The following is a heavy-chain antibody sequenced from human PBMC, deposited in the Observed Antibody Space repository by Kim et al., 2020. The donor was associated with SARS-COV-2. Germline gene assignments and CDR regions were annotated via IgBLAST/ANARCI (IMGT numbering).Heavy chain of an antibody. J-gene: IGHJ6*02. CDR3: ARDRLYYGMDV. V-gene: IGHV1-18*01. Sequence: NDAQKLQGRGTMTTDTSTSTAYMELRSLRSDDTAVYYCARDRLYYGMDVWGQGTTVTVSS. D-gene: IGHD2-8*01.